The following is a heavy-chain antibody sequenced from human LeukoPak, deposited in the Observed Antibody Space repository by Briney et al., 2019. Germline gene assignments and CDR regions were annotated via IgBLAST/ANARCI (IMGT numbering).Heavy chain of an antibody. CDR3: ARDLHRTMPIAAAKKGHYYGMDV. V-gene: IGHV1-69*13. J-gene: IGHJ6*02. Sequence: ASVKVSCKASGGTFNSYAISWVRQAPGQGLEWMGGIIPIFGTANYAQKFQGRVTITADESTSTAYMELSSLRSEDTAVYYCARDLHRTMPIAAAKKGHYYGMDVWGQGTTVTVSS. CDR1: GGTFNSYA. CDR2: IIPIFGTA. D-gene: IGHD6-13*01.